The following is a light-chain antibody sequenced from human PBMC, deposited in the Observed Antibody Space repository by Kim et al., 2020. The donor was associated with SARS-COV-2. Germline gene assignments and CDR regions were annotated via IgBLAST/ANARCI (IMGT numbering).Light chain of an antibody. CDR3: QQYSDWPPIT. V-gene: IGKV3-15*01. CDR2: DAP. J-gene: IGKJ5*01. Sequence: SPGERSALVCRASQRVSSKLAWYQQKTGEAPTLLIYDAPPRASGIPARFIGSGSGTEFTLTLFRLQSEDFALYYCQQYSDWPPITFGQWTRLEIK. CDR1: QRVSSK.